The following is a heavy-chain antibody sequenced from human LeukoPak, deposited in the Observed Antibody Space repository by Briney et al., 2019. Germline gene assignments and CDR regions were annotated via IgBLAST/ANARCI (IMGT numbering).Heavy chain of an antibody. V-gene: IGHV3-7*01. D-gene: IGHD4-17*01. CDR2: IKQDGSEK. J-gene: IGHJ4*02. Sequence: PGGSLRLSCAASGFTFSNYWMTWVRQAPGKGLEWVANIKQDGSEKYYVDSVKGRFTNSRDNSKNTLYLQMNSLRAEDTAVYYCARDLGYGDYFYYWGQGTLVTVSS. CDR3: ARDLGYGDYFYY. CDR1: GFTFSNYW.